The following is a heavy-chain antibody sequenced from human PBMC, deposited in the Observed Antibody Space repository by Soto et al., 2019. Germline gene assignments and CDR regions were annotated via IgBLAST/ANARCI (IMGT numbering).Heavy chain of an antibody. CDR1: GSAITRYY. V-gene: IGHV1-46*01. CDR3: ARHTSCWSLNGLGV. Sequence: QVDLVQSGAEVKKPGASVTISCKASGSAITRYYIHWVRQAPGRGLEWMGIINPGGGSASYAQKFHDRVTIDKDTSTGTVYMDLRSLTTEDTDVYYCARHTSCWSLNGLGVWGQGTTVNVSS. J-gene: IGHJ6*02. CDR2: INPGGGSA. D-gene: IGHD6-19*01.